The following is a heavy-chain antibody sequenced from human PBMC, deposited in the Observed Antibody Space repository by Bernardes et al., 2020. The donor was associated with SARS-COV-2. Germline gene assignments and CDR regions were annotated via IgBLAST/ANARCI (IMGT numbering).Heavy chain of an antibody. CDR1: GFIVSSNY. Sequence: GGSLRLSCAASGFIVSSNYMTWVRRAPGKGLEWVSVIYRGGKISYADSVKGRFTSSRDNSKNTLNLQLNSLRDEDTDVYFCARGGSYRDDALDVWGPGTLVTVSS. J-gene: IGHJ3*01. V-gene: IGHV3-66*01. CDR2: IYRGGKI. CDR3: ARGGSYRDDALDV. D-gene: IGHD1-26*01.